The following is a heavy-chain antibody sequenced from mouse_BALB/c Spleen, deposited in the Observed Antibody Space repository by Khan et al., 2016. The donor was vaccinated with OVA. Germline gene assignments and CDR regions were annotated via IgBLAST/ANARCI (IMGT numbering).Heavy chain of an antibody. CDR2: ISTDSVNT. V-gene: IGHV1S137*01. CDR3: AIRDYFDY. Sequence: VQLQQSGPELVRPGVSVKISCKGSGYTFTDYSMHWVKQSHAKSLEWTGVISTDSVNTNYNQKFKGKATLTVDKSSSTAYMELARMTSEDSAIYYCAIRDYFDYWGQGTTLTVSS. CDR1: GYTFTDYS. J-gene: IGHJ2*01.